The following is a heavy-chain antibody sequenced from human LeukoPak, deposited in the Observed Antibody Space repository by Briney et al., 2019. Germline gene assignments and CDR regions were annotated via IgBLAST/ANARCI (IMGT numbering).Heavy chain of an antibody. D-gene: IGHD1-26*01. Sequence: ASVKVSCKASGYTFTTYYVHWVRQAPGQGLKWMGVINPSVGSTSYAQKFQGRVTMTRDTSTSTVYMEMSSLRSEDTAVYYCARDHSGSQHWFDPWGQGTLVTVSS. CDR2: INPSVGST. CDR1: GYTFTTYY. J-gene: IGHJ5*02. V-gene: IGHV1-46*01. CDR3: ARDHSGSQHWFDP.